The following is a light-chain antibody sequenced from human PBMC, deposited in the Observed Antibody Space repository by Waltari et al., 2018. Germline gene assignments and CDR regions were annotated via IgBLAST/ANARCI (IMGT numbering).Light chain of an antibody. CDR2: KAS. J-gene: IGKJ1*01. Sequence: DIQMTQSPSTLSASVGDRVTITCRASQSISSGLTCYQQKPGKAPKLLIYKASSLESGVPSRFSGSGSGTEFTLTISSLQPDDFATYYCQQYNSYSRTFGKGTKVEIK. V-gene: IGKV1-5*03. CDR3: QQYNSYSRT. CDR1: QSISSG.